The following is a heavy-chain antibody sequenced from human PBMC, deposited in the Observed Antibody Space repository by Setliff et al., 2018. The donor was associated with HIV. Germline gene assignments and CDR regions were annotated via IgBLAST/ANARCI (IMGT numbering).Heavy chain of an antibody. V-gene: IGHV1-69*06. CDR1: GGTFSSYG. J-gene: IGHJ3*01. CDR2: IIPLLGTP. D-gene: IGHD6-19*01. Sequence: SVKVSCKASGGTFSSYGISWVRQAPGQGLEWMGGIIPLLGTPNYAHKFQGRVTITADKYSSTVYMELSSLRFEDSAVFYCARDRSGIAVAAPDAFDVWGQGTMVTVS. CDR3: ARDRSGIAVAAPDAFDV.